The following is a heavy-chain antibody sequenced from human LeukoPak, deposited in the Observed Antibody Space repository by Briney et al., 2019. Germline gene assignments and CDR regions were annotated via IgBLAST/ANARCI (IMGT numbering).Heavy chain of an antibody. CDR1: GFAFSTYSTYF. CDR3: AKVATYHYFYMDV. J-gene: IGHJ6*03. V-gene: IGHV3-23*01. CDR2: ISRQGDIT. Sequence: GGSLRLSCAASGFAFSTYSTYFMSWVRQAPGKGLEWVSTISRQGDITYYADSVKGRFIISRDSSKNALFLQMNSLTAEDTAVYYCAKVATYHYFYMDVWGTGTTVTVSS.